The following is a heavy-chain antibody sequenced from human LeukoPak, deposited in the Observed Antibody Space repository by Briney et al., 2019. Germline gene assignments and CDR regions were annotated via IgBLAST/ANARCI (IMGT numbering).Heavy chain of an antibody. CDR2: IYTGTT. V-gene: IGHV4-4*07. J-gene: IGHJ4*02. CDR1: GGSISTFF. D-gene: IGHD3-9*01. CDR3: ARGTEMTSFTGYYSFDY. Sequence: SETLSLTCTVSGGSISTFFWTWIRQSAGKGLEWIGRIYTGTTYYNPSLESRATISVDTSNNRFSLKLTSLSAADTAVYYCARGTEMTSFTGYYSFDYWGRGSLVTVSS.